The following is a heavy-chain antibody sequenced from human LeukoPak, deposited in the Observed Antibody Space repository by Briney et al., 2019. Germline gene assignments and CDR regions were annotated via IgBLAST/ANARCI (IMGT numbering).Heavy chain of an antibody. CDR3: GRETAVSGVTKMY. D-gene: IGHD2-21*02. CDR2: ISSSGSSI. CDR1: GYTFISYS. V-gene: IGHV3-48*01. Sequence: PGGSLRLSCAASGYTFISYSMNWVRQAPGKGLEWVSYISSSGSSIYYADSVKDRFTISIDNANKLLYLQMNSLSAEDTAVYYCGRETAVSGVTKMYWGQGTLVTVSS. J-gene: IGHJ4*02.